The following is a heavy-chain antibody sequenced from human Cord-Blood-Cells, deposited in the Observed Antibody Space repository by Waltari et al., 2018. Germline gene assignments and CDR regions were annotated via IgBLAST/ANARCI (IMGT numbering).Heavy chain of an antibody. J-gene: IGHJ3*02. D-gene: IGHD5-12*01. CDR2: IGTAGDT. CDR1: GFTFSSYD. CDR3: ARDSGYDYAFDI. Sequence: EVQLVESGGGLVQPGGSLRLSCAASGFTFSSYDMPWVRQATGKGLEWVSAIGTAGDTYYPGSVKGRFTISRENAKNSLYLQMNSLRAGDTAVYYCARDSGYDYAFDIWGQGTMVTVSS. V-gene: IGHV3-13*01.